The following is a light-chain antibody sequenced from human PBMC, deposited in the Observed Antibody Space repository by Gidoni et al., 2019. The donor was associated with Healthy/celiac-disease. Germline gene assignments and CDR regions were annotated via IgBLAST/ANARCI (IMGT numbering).Light chain of an antibody. CDR3: QAWDSSTVV. CDR1: KLGDKY. Sequence: SYELTQPPSVSVSPGQTASITCSGDKLGDKYAWWYQQKPGQAPVLVNYQDSKRASGIPERFSGSNSGNTATLTISGTQAMDEADYYCQAWDSSTVVFGGGTKLTVL. CDR2: QDS. J-gene: IGLJ2*01. V-gene: IGLV3-1*01.